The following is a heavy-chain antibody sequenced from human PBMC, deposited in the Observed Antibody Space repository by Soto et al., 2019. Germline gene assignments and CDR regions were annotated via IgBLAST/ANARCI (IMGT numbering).Heavy chain of an antibody. Sequence: PSETLSLTCTVSGGSISSYYWSWIRQPPGKGLEWIGYIYYSGSTNYNPSLKSRVTISVDTSKNQFSLKLSSVTAADTAVYYCARGLRYFDWLLHFDYWGQGTLVTVS. CDR3: ARGLRYFDWLLHFDY. D-gene: IGHD3-9*01. CDR1: GGSISSYY. CDR2: IYYSGST. J-gene: IGHJ4*02. V-gene: IGHV4-59*01.